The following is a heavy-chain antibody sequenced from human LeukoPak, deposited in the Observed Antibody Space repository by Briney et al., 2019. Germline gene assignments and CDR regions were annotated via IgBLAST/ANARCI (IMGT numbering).Heavy chain of an antibody. V-gene: IGHV3-13*01. CDR1: GFTFSSYD. Sequence: GGSLRLSCAASGFTFSSYDMHWVRQATGKGLEWVSAIGTAGDTYYPGSAKGRFTISRENAKNSLYLQMNSLRAGDTAVYYCARGSYGDSRGYYYYMDVWGKGTTVTISS. J-gene: IGHJ6*03. CDR3: ARGSYGDSRGYYYYMDV. D-gene: IGHD4-17*01. CDR2: IGTAGDT.